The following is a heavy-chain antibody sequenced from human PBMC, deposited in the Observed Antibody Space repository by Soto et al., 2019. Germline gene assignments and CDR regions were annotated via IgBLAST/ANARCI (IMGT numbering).Heavy chain of an antibody. V-gene: IGHV3-23*01. Sequence: GGSLRLSCAASGFTFSPYAMTWVRQAPGKGLEWVSSISGSGGNTNYADSVKGRFTVSRDNSKRTLSLQMNSLTEEDTAIYYCAKGLRRLLRTQYYYGLDVWGRGATVTVSS. J-gene: IGHJ6*02. D-gene: IGHD3-16*01. CDR1: GFTFSPYA. CDR2: ISGSGGNT. CDR3: AKGLRRLLRTQYYYGLDV.